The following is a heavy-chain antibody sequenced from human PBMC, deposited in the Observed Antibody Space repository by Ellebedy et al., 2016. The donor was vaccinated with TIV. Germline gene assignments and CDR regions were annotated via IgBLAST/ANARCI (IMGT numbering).Heavy chain of an antibody. V-gene: IGHV3-23*01. CDR2: ISGSGGST. Sequence: GESLKISCAASGFTFSSYAMSWVRQAPGKGLEWVSAISGSGGSTYYADSVKGRFTISKDTSKDTLFLQLNRLRAEDTAVYYCAKATSASYQLDDWGQGTLVSVSS. J-gene: IGHJ4*02. CDR3: AKATSASYQLDD. D-gene: IGHD1-26*01. CDR1: GFTFSSYA.